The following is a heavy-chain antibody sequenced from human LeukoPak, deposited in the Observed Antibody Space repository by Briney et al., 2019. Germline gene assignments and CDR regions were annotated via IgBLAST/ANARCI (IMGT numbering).Heavy chain of an antibody. CDR1: GYTFTSYE. D-gene: IGHD3-16*01. V-gene: IGHV1-8*01. J-gene: IGHJ5*02. CDR3: AREMMRARWFDP. CDR2: MSPDSGNT. Sequence: ASVKVSCKASGYTFTSYEINWVRQATGHGLEWMGWMSPDSGNTGYAQKFQGRVTMTRNTSISTAYMELSSLRSEDTAVYYCAREMMRARWFDPWGQGTLVTVSP.